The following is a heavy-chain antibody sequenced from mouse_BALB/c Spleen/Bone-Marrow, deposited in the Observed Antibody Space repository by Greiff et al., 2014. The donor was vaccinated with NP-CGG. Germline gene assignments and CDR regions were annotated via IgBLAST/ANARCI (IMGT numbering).Heavy chain of an antibody. Sequence: VQLQQSGAELVKPEASVKLSCTASGFNIKDTYMHWVKQRPEQGLEWIGRIDPASGNTKYDPKFQGKATITADTSSNTAYLQLSSLTSEDTAVYYCARWEYYAMDYWGQGTSVTVSS. V-gene: IGHV14-3*02. J-gene: IGHJ4*01. CDR2: IDPASGNT. D-gene: IGHD4-1*01. CDR1: GFNIKDTY. CDR3: ARWEYYAMDY.